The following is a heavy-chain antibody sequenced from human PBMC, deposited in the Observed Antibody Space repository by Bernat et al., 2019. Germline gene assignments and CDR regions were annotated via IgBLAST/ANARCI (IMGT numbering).Heavy chain of an antibody. CDR2: IKQDGSEK. CDR3: ARVNYGYCSSTSCYFTHYYYYYYYMDV. J-gene: IGHJ6*03. CDR1: GFTFSSYW. V-gene: IGHV3-7*03. Sequence: EVQLVESGGGLVQPGGSLRLSCAASGFTFSSYWMSWVRQAPGKGLEWVANIKQDGSEKYYVDSVKGRFTISRDNAKNSLYLQMNSLRAEDTAVYYCARVNYGYCSSTSCYFTHYYYYYYYMDVWGKGTTVTVSS. D-gene: IGHD2-2*01.